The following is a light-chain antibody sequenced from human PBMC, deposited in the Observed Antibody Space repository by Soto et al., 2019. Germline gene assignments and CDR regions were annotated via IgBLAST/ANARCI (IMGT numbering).Light chain of an antibody. J-gene: IGKJ5*01. CDR2: GAS. CDR3: QQSYDHPLT. V-gene: IGKV1-39*01. CDR1: QSIRSN. Sequence: DIQVTQSPSSLSASVGDRVSITCRASQSIRSNVNWFQQKPGEVPKILIYGASNLQSGVPSRFSGSGTGTDFTLTICNVQPEDFATYYCQQSYDHPLTFGQGTRLEI.